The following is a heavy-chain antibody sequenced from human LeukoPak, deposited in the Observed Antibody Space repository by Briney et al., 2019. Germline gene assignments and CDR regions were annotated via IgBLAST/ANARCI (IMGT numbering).Heavy chain of an antibody. D-gene: IGHD2-21*02. CDR1: GDSISSVGYS. CDR3: ATAARI. V-gene: IGHV4-30-4*07. Sequence: SETLSLTCAVSGDSISSVGYSWSWIRQPPGKRLEWLGYLYYSGNANYNPSLKSRLTMSVDTSKNQFSLKLSSVTAADTAVYYCATAARIWGQGTLVTVSS. CDR2: LYYSGNA. J-gene: IGHJ4*02.